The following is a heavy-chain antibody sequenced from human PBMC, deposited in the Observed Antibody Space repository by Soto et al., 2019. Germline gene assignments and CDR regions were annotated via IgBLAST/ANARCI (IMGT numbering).Heavy chain of an antibody. J-gene: IGHJ6*02. V-gene: IGHV1-69*06. Sequence: GASVKVSCKASGGTFSSYAISWVRQAPGQGLEWMGGIIPIFGTANYAQKFQGRVTITADKSTSTAYMELSSLRSEDTAVYYCAREGNYGGNSNRPTTYYGMDVWGQGTTVTVSS. CDR2: IIPIFGTA. CDR1: GGTFSSYA. CDR3: AREGNYGGNSNRPTTYYGMDV. D-gene: IGHD4-17*01.